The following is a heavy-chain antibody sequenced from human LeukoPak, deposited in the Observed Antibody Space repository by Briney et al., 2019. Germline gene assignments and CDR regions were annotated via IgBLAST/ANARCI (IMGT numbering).Heavy chain of an antibody. V-gene: IGHV1-18*01. CDR3: ATGYCSSANCRIDY. D-gene: IGHD2-2*03. CDR1: GGTFSSQP. Sequence: ASVKVSCKASGGTFSSQPISWVRQAPGQGLEWMGWIRVYNGDTNYAQKLQGRVTMTTDTSTSTAYMELRSLRSDDTAVYYCATGYCSSANCRIDYWGQGTLVSVSS. CDR2: IRVYNGDT. J-gene: IGHJ4*02.